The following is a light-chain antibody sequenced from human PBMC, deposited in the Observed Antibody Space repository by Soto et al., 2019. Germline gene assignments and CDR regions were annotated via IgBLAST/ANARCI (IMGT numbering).Light chain of an antibody. CDR2: GNN. CDR3: QSYDSSLSGGI. V-gene: IGLV1-40*01. CDR1: SSNIGAGYD. Sequence: QSVLTQPPSVSGAPGQRVTISCTGSSSNIGAGYDVHWYQQLPGTAPKLLIYGNNNRPSGVPDRFSGSKSGTSASLASTGLQAEDEADYYCQSYDSSLSGGIFGGGTKLTVL. J-gene: IGLJ2*01.